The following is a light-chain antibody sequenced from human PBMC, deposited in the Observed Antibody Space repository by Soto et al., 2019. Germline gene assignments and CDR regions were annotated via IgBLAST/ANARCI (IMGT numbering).Light chain of an antibody. Sequence: IQMTQSPSSLSASVGDRVTITCRASQGVSAYLLWYQQKPGKAPKLLIYAASSLQSGVPSRFSGSGSGTDFTLTISSLQPEDFATYYCLQDYNYPPTFGQGTKVEIK. V-gene: IGKV1-6*01. CDR2: AAS. CDR3: LQDYNYPPT. J-gene: IGKJ1*01. CDR1: QGVSAY.